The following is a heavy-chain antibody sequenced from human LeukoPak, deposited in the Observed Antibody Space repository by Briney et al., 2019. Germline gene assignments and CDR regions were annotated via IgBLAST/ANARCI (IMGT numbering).Heavy chain of an antibody. CDR1: GYTFTGYY. CDR2: INPNSGGT. D-gene: IGHD4-23*01. J-gene: IGHJ4*02. CDR3: ARDGHGGNSFDY. V-gene: IGHV1-2*02. Sequence: ASVKVSCKASGYTFTGYYMHWVRQAPGQGLEWMGWINPNSGGTDYAQKSQDRVTMTRDTSISTAYMELSRLTSDDTAVYYCARDGHGGNSFDYWGQGALVTVSS.